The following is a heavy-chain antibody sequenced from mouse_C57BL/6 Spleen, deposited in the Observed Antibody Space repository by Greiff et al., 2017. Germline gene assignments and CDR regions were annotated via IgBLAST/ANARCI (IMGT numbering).Heavy chain of an antibody. J-gene: IGHJ4*01. Sequence: VQLQQSGAELVLPGASVKLSCKASGYTFTSYWMHWVKQRPGQGLEWIGEIDPSDSYTNYNQKFKGKSTLTVDKSSSTAYMQLSSLTSEDSAVYYCARIDSSGYGAMDYWGQGTSVTVSS. D-gene: IGHD3-2*02. CDR2: IDPSDSYT. V-gene: IGHV1-69*01. CDR3: ARIDSSGYGAMDY. CDR1: GYTFTSYW.